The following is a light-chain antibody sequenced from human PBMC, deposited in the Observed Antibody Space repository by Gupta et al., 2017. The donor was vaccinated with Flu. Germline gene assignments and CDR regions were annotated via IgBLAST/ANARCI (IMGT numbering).Light chain of an antibody. J-gene: IGLJ2*01. Sequence: TLTCASSTGAVTSGNYPNWFQQKPGQAPRYLIHGTSNRHSCTPARFSGSLLGGTAALTLSGVQPEDEAAYYCLLHHIGGSQVGIFGGGTKLTVL. CDR2: GTS. CDR3: LLHHIGGSQVGI. CDR1: TGAVTSGNY. V-gene: IGLV7-43*01.